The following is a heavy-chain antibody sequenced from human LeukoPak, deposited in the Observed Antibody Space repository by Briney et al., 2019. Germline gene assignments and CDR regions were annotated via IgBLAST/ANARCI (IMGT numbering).Heavy chain of an antibody. V-gene: IGHV5-51*01. CDR1: GYPFTSYW. CDR2: IYPGDSDT. D-gene: IGHD6-6*01. CDR3: ARDGDSSSSFWYFDL. J-gene: IGHJ2*01. Sequence: GESLKISCQGSGYPFTSYWIGWVRQMPGKGLEWMGIIYPGDSDTRYSPSFQGQVTISADKSISTAYLQWSSLKASDTTMYYCARDGDSSSSFWYFDLWGRGTLVTVSS.